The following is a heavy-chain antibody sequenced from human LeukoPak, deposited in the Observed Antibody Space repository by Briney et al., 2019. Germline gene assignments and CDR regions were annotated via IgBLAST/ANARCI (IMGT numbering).Heavy chain of an antibody. CDR1: GFTFSSYA. CDR2: ISGRGGST. V-gene: IGHV3-23*01. Sequence: GGSLRLSCAASGFTFSSYAMSWVRQAPGKGLEWVSAISGRGGSTYYADSVKGRFTISRDNSKNTLYLQMNSLRAEDTAVYYCAKEASGLNTVTTPLGYFDYWGQGTLVTVSS. J-gene: IGHJ4*02. CDR3: AKEASGLNTVTTPLGYFDY. D-gene: IGHD4-17*01.